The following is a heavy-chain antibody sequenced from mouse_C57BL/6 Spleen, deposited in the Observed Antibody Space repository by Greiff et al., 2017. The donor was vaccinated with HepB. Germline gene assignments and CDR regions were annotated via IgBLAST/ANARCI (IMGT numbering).Heavy chain of an antibody. CDR3: ARRGPYYGSPYFDY. CDR1: GYTFTSYW. D-gene: IGHD1-1*01. J-gene: IGHJ2*01. CDR2: IDPSDSYT. Sequence: QVQLKQPGAELVMPGASVKLSCKASGYTFTSYWMHWVKQRPGQGLEWIGEIDPSDSYTNYNQKFKGKSTLTVDKSSSTAYMQLSSLTSEDSAVYYCARRGPYYGSPYFDYWGQGTTLTVSS. V-gene: IGHV1-69*01.